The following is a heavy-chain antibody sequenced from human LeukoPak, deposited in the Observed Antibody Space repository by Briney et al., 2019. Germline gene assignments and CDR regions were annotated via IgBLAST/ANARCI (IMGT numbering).Heavy chain of an antibody. CDR2: ISGSGSST. D-gene: IGHD3-9*01. CDR3: AKRGDVLTALKYYFDS. CDR1: EFTFSTYA. Sequence: GGSLRLSCAASEFTFSTYAMSWVRQAPGKGLEWVSAISGSGSSTFYADSVKGRFTISRGNSKNTLYLQMSSLRAEDTAIYYCAKRGDVLTALKYYFDSWGQGTLVTVSS. V-gene: IGHV3-23*01. J-gene: IGHJ4*02.